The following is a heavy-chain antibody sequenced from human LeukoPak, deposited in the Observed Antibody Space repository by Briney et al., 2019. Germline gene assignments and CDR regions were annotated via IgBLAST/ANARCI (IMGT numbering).Heavy chain of an antibody. V-gene: IGHV1-18*01. CDR3: ARDFIPRGYDILTGLPIKPQDAFDI. J-gene: IGHJ3*02. CDR2: ISAYNGNT. D-gene: IGHD3-9*01. CDR1: GYTFTSYG. Sequence: ASVKVSCKASGYTFTSYGISWVRQAPGQGLEWMGWISAYNGNTNYAQKPQGRVTMTTDTSTSTAYMELRSLRSDDTAVYYCARDFIPRGYDILTGLPIKPQDAFDIWGQGTMVTVSS.